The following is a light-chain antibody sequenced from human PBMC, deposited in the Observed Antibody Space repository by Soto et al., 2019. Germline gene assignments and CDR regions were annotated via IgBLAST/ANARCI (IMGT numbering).Light chain of an antibody. V-gene: IGLV1-47*01. CDR3: GAWDDSLSGPWV. J-gene: IGLJ3*02. Sequence: QSVLTQPPSASGTPGQTVTISCSGGSSNIGANYVYWYQQLPGTAPKLLIYRNDQRPSGVPDRFSGSKSGTSGSLAISGLRSEDEGDYYCGAWDDSLSGPWVFGGGTKVTVL. CDR1: SSNIGANY. CDR2: RND.